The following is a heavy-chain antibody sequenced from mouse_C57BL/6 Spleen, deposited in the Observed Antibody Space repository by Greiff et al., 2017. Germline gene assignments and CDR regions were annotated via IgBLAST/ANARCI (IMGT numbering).Heavy chain of an antibody. D-gene: IGHD1-1*01. V-gene: IGHV1-64*01. CDR1: GYTFTSYW. Sequence: QVQLQQPGAELVKPGASVKLSCKASGYTFTSYWMHWVKQRPGQGLVWIGMFHPNSGSTNYNEKFKSKATLTVDKSSSTAYMQLSSVTSEDSAVYYCARFITTVVEGFAYWGQGTLVTVSA. CDR2: FHPNSGST. CDR3: ARFITTVVEGFAY. J-gene: IGHJ3*01.